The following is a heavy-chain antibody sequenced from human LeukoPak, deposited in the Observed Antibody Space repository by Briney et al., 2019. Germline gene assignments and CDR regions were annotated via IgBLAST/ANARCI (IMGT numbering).Heavy chain of an antibody. CDR3: ARREAMVNH. CDR2: IYYSGSI. V-gene: IGHV4-59*12. Sequence: SETLSLTCTVYGGSISGYSWSWIRQPPGKGLEWIGYIYYSGSINYNPSLKSRVTISVDPSKNQFSLKLSSVTAADTAVYYCARREAMVNHWGPGTLVTVSS. CDR1: GGSISGYS. J-gene: IGHJ5*02. D-gene: IGHD5-18*01.